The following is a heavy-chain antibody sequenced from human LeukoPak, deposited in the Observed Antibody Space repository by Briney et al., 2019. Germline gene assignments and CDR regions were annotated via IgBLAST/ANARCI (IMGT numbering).Heavy chain of an antibody. CDR2: ISGSGGST. Sequence: GGSLRLSCAASGFTFSSYAMSWVRQAPGKGLEWVSAISGSGGSTYYADSVKGRFTISRDNSKNTLYVQMNSLRAEDTAVYYCAKDRYCSSSGCYHVDVWGKGTTVTVSS. V-gene: IGHV3-23*01. CDR3: AKDRYCSSSGCYHVDV. CDR1: GFTFSSYA. J-gene: IGHJ6*04. D-gene: IGHD2-2*01.